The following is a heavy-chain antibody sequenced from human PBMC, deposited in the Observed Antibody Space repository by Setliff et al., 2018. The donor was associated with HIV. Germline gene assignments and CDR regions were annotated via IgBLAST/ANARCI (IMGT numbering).Heavy chain of an antibody. CDR2: IFYSGTT. CDR3: ARHRRDYYGSGGYSA. CDR1: GGSLSSYY. J-gene: IGHJ5*02. D-gene: IGHD3-10*01. V-gene: IGHV4-59*08. Sequence: LSLTCTVSGGSLSSYYWSWIRQPPGKGLEWIGYIFYSGTTSYNPSLKSRVTISVDTSKNQFSLKLSSVTAADTAVYYCARHRRDYYGSGGYSAWGQGTLVIVSS.